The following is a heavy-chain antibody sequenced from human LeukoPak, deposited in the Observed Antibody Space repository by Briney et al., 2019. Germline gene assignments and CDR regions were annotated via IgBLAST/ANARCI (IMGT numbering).Heavy chain of an antibody. CDR1: GGSFSGYY. V-gene: IGHV4-34*01. CDR2: INHSGST. D-gene: IGHD4-17*01. CDR3: ARGLAPNGDSGWFDP. Sequence: KPSETLSLTCAVYGGSFSGYYWSWIRQPPGKGLEWIGEINHSGSTNYNPSLKSRVTISVDTSKNQFSLKLSSVTAADTAVYYCARGLAPNGDSGWFDPWGQGTLVTVSS. J-gene: IGHJ5*02.